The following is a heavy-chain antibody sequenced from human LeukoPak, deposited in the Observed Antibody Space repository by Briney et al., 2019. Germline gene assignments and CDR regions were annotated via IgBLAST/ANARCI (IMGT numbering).Heavy chain of an antibody. CDR1: GFTFSSYS. D-gene: IGHD3-22*01. CDR2: IWYDGSNK. V-gene: IGHV3-33*08. J-gene: IGHJ4*02. CDR3: ARDNSYDSSGYYYVGIDY. Sequence: GGSLRLSCAASGFTFSSYSMSWVRQAPGKGLEWVAVIWYDGSNKYYADSVKGRFTISRDNSKNTLYLQMNSLRAEDTAVYYCARDNSYDSSGYYYVGIDYWGQGTLVTVSS.